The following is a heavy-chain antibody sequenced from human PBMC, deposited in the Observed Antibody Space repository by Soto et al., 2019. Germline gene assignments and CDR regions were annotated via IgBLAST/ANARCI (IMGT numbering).Heavy chain of an antibody. Sequence: KPSETLSLTCTVSGGSISSGDYYWSWIRQPPGRGLEWIGYIYYSGSTYYNPSLKSRVTISVDTSKNQFSLKLSSVTAADTAVYYCARDQYCSGGSCYLYYYYGMDVWGQGTTVTAP. V-gene: IGHV4-30-4*01. J-gene: IGHJ6*02. CDR2: IYYSGST. CDR1: GGSISSGDYY. CDR3: ARDQYCSGGSCYLYYYYGMDV. D-gene: IGHD2-15*01.